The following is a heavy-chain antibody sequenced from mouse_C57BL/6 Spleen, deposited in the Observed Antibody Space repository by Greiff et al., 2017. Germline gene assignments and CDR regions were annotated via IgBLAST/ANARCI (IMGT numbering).Heavy chain of an antibody. CDR1: GYTFTSYW. CDR2: IYPSDSYT. CDR3: ARWLDDYDEGY. J-gene: IGHJ3*01. D-gene: IGHD2-4*01. V-gene: IGHV1-69*01. Sequence: QVQLQQPGAELVMPGASVKLSCKASGYTFTSYWMHWVKQRPGQGLEWIGEIYPSDSYTNYNQKFKGKSTLTVDKSSSTADMQLRSLTSEDSAVYYCARWLDDYDEGYWGQGTRVTVSA.